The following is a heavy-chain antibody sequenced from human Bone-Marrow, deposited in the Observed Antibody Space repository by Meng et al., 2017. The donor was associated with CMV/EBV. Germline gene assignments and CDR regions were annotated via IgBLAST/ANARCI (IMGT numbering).Heavy chain of an antibody. V-gene: IGHV4-59*01. D-gene: IGHD3-3*01. CDR2: IHSDGTT. Sequence: SETLSLTCSVSGGSISGSFWTWIRQPPGKGLEWIGYIHSDGTTNYSPSLKSRVTMSVDTSKNQFSLKVTYVTAADTAVYYCARSEYDFWSGSDYYYGMDVWGPGTTVPVSS. CDR3: ARSEYDFWSGSDYYYGMDV. J-gene: IGHJ6*01. CDR1: GGSISGSF.